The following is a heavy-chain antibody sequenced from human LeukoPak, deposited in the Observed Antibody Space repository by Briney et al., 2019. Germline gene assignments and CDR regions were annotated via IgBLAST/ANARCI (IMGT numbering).Heavy chain of an antibody. D-gene: IGHD6-6*01. J-gene: IGHJ4*02. V-gene: IGHV1-3*01. CDR1: GYTFTSYA. CDR2: INAGNGNT. CDR3: ARVGREQLVRREDY. Sequence: GASVKVSCKASGYTFTSYAMHWVRQAPGQRLEWMGWINAGNGNTKYSQKFQGRVTITRDTSASTAYMELSSLRSEDTAVYYCARVGREQLVRREDYWGQGTLVTVSS.